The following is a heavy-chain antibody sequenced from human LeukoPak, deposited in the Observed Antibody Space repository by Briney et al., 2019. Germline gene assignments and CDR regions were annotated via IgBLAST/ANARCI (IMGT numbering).Heavy chain of an antibody. CDR2: ISAYNGNT. J-gene: IGHJ4*02. CDR3: VYRLLGVYFDY. Sequence: ASVKVSCKASGYTFTSYGISWVRQAPGQGLEWMGWISAYNGNTNYAQKLQGRVTMTTDTSTSAAYMELRSLRSDDTAVYHCVYRLLGVYFDYWGQGTLVTVSS. D-gene: IGHD2-2*01. V-gene: IGHV1-18*04. CDR1: GYTFTSYG.